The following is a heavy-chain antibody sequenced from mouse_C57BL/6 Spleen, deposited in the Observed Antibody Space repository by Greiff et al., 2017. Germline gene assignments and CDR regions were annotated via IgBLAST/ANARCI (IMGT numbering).Heavy chain of an antibody. CDR2: INPNNGGT. J-gene: IGHJ2*01. CDR1: GYTFTDYN. Sequence: EVKLMESGPELVKPGASVKMSCKASGYTFTDYNMHWVKQSHGKSLEWIGYINPNNGGTSYNQKFKGKATLTVNKSSSTAYMELRSLTSEDSAVYYCARTPPYGYDNYWGQGTTLTVSS. V-gene: IGHV1-22*01. D-gene: IGHD2-2*01. CDR3: ARTPPYGYDNY.